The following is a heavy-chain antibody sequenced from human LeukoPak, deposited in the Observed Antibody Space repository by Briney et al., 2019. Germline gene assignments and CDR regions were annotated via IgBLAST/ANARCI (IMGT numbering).Heavy chain of an antibody. CDR1: GGSISSYY. CDR3: ARGAGLNWFDP. V-gene: IGHV4-59*01. J-gene: IGHJ5*02. D-gene: IGHD6-13*01. Sequence: SETLSLTCTVSGGSISSYYWSWIRQSPGKGLEWIGYIYYSGSTTYNPSLKSRVTISVDTSKNHFSLKLSSLPAADTAVYYCARGAGLNWFDPWGQGTLVTVSS. CDR2: IYYSGST.